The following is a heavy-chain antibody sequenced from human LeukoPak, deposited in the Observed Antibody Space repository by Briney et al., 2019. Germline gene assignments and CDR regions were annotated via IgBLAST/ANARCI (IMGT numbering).Heavy chain of an antibody. CDR3: ARDVYGSGSYYD. CDR2: IYYSGST. D-gene: IGHD3-10*01. Sequence: SETLSLTCTVSGGSISSYYWSWIRQPPGKGLEWIGYIYYSGSTNYNPSLKSRVTISVDKSKNQFSLKLSSVTAADTAVYYCARDVYGSGSYYDWGQGTLVTVSS. CDR1: GGSISSYY. V-gene: IGHV4-59*12. J-gene: IGHJ4*02.